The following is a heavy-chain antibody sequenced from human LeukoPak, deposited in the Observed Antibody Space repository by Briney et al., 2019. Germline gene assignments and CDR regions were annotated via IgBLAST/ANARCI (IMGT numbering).Heavy chain of an antibody. V-gene: IGHV1-69*13. Sequence: GASVKVSCKASGGTFSSYAISWVRQAPGQGLEWMGGIIPIFGTANYAQKFQGRVTITADESTSTAYMELSGLRSEDTAVYYCASASSSYDWFDPWGQGTLVTVSS. D-gene: IGHD6-13*01. CDR1: GGTFSSYA. CDR2: IIPIFGTA. J-gene: IGHJ5*02. CDR3: ASASSSYDWFDP.